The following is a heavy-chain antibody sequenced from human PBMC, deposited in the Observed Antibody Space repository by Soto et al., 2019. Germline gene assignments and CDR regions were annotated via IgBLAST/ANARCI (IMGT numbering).Heavy chain of an antibody. CDR3: ARDSAVPGETDRFDS. V-gene: IGHV4-4*02. J-gene: IGHJ4*02. D-gene: IGHD6-19*01. CDR2: IYHNGNT. CDR1: GDTLTSNVW. Sequence: SETLSLTCAVSGDTLTSNVWWSWVRQTSGRGLEWIGEIYHNGNTDYNPSLKSRVTMSVDKSRNQFSLMLSSVTAADTAIYYCARDSAVPGETDRFDSWGQGTLVTVSS.